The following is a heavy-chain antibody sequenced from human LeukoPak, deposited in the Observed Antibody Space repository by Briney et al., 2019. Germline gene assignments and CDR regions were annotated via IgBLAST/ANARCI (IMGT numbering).Heavy chain of an antibody. CDR2: INPNSGDT. V-gene: IGHV1-2*02. Sequence: GASVKVSCKASGYTFTDYYMHWVRQAPGQGLEWMGWINPNSGDTNYAQKFQGRVTMTTDTSISTAYMELSRLRSDDTAVYYCARGPSGWYYYYYYYVMDGGGEGSTVSVSA. D-gene: IGHD6-19*01. CDR3: ARGPSGWYYYYYYYVMDG. CDR1: GYTFTDYY. J-gene: IGHJ6*01.